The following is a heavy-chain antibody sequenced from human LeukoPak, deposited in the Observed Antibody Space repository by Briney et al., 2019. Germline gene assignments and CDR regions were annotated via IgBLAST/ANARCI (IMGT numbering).Heavy chain of an antibody. J-gene: IGHJ4*02. CDR2: IKQDGSEK. D-gene: IGHD5-12*01. V-gene: IGHV3-7*01. CDR3: AKGDSGYDQTHFDY. Sequence: GGSLRLSCAASGFTFSSYWMSWVRQAPGKGLEWVANIKQDGSEKYYVDSVKGRFTISRDNAKNSLYLQMNSLRAEDTAVYYCAKGDSGYDQTHFDYWGQGTLVTVSS. CDR1: GFTFSSYW.